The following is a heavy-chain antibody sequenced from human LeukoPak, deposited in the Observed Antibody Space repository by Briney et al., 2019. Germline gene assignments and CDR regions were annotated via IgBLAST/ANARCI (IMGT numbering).Heavy chain of an antibody. Sequence: SETLSLTCNVSGVSVSTSHWNWIRQRPGKGLEWIGCLSYTGKTDYNPSLKSRVSISLGSSNDHFSLKLTSVTAADTAVYYCSEGYFEPFDHWGQGILVTVSS. CDR3: SEGYFEPFDH. D-gene: IGHD2/OR15-2a*01. CDR2: LSYTGKT. CDR1: GVSVSTSH. J-gene: IGHJ4*02. V-gene: IGHV4-59*02.